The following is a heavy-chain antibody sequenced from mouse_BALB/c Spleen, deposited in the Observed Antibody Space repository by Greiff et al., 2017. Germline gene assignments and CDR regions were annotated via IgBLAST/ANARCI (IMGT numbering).Heavy chain of an antibody. D-gene: IGHD4-1*02. CDR1: GFSLTSYG. J-gene: IGHJ3*01. CDR2: IWAGGST. Sequence: VHLVESGPGLVAPSQSLSITCTVSGFSLTSYGVHWVRQPPGKGLEWLGVIWAGGSTNYNSALMSRLSISKDNSKSQVFLKMNSLQTDDTAMYYCAPTGTGRAWFAYWGQGTLVTVSA. CDR3: APTGTGRAWFAY. V-gene: IGHV2-9*02.